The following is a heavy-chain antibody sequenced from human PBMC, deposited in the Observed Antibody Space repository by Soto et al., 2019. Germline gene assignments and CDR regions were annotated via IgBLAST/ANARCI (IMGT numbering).Heavy chain of an antibody. D-gene: IGHD5-12*01. J-gene: IGHJ4*02. CDR2: ISVYNGNT. CDR1: GYTFTNYA. Sequence: VASVKVSCKASGYTFTNYAISWVRQAPGQGLEWMGWISVYNGNTNYAQTLQGRVTMTTDTSTSTAYMELRSLRSDDTAVYYCARDMGYSGYDPFDYWGQGPPVTASS. CDR3: ARDMGYSGYDPFDY. V-gene: IGHV1-18*01.